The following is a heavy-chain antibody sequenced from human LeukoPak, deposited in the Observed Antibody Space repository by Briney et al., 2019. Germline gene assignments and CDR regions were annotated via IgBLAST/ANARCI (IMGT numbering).Heavy chain of an antibody. CDR3: AREYGSSGYYSSNGYFQH. D-gene: IGHD3-22*01. J-gene: IGHJ1*01. CDR1: GGTFSSYA. V-gene: IGHV1-69*05. CDR2: IIPIFGTA. Sequence: WASVKVSCMASGGTFSSYAISWVRQAPGQGLEWMGGIIPIFGTANYAQKFQGRVTITTDESTSTAYMELSSLRSEDTAVYYCAREYGSSGYYSSNGYFQHWGQGALVTVSS.